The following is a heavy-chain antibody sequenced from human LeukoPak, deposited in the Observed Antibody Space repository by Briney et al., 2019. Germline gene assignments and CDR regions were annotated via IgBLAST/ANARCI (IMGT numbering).Heavy chain of an antibody. D-gene: IGHD2-2*01. J-gene: IGHJ4*02. CDR2: IYHSGST. CDR3: ARHAAFAEYQSHLPHFDY. V-gene: IGHV4-59*08. Sequence: PSETLSLTCTVSGGSISSYYWSWIRQPPGKRLEWIGYIYHSGSTNYNSSLKSRVTISVDTSKNQFSLKLSSVTSADTAVYYCARHAAFAEYQSHLPHFDYWGQGTLVTVSS. CDR1: GGSISSYY.